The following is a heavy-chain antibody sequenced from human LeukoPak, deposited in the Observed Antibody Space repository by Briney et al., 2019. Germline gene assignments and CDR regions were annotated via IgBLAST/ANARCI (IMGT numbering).Heavy chain of an antibody. D-gene: IGHD3-3*01. V-gene: IGHV4-59*08. CDR2: IYYSGST. Sequence: PSETLSLTCAVYGGSFSGYYWSWIRQPPGKGLEWIGYIYYSGSTNYNPSLKSRVTISVDTSKNQFSLKLSSVTAADTAVYYCALNVEGSWFDPWGQGTLVTVSS. CDR3: ALNVEGSWFDP. J-gene: IGHJ5*02. CDR1: GGSFSGYY.